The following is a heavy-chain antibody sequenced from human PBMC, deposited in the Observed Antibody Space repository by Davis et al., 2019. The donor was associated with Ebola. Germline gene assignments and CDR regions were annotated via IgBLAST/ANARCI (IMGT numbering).Heavy chain of an antibody. J-gene: IGHJ4*02. D-gene: IGHD5-18*01. CDR3: ARVAYSYGRLFDY. Sequence: ASVKVSCKASGYTFTGYYMHWVRQAPGQGLEWMGWISAYNGNTNYAQKLQGRVTMTTDTSTSTAYMELRSLRSDDTAVYYCARVAYSYGRLFDYWGQGTLVTVSP. CDR2: ISAYNGNT. CDR1: GYTFTGYY. V-gene: IGHV1-18*04.